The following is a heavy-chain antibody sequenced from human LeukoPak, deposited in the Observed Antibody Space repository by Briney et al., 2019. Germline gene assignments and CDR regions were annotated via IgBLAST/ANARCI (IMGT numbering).Heavy chain of an antibody. J-gene: IGHJ6*02. CDR3: ARDCSSTSCNGGYYGMDV. V-gene: IGHV4-4*07. Sequence: PSETLSLTCTVSGGSISSYYWSWIRQPAGKGLEWIGCIYTSGSTNYNPSLKSRVTMSVDTSKNQFSLKLSSVTAADTAVYYCARDCSSTSCNGGYYGMDVWGQGTTVTVSS. CDR2: IYTSGST. D-gene: IGHD2-2*01. CDR1: GGSISSYY.